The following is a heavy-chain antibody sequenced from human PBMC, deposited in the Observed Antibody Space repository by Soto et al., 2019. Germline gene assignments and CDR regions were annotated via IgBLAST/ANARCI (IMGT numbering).Heavy chain of an antibody. CDR2: IIPIFGTA. D-gene: IGHD5-12*01. J-gene: IGHJ4*02. Sequence: QVQLVQSGAEVKKPGSSVKVSCKASGGTFSSYAISWVRQAPGQGLEWMGGIIPIFGTANYAQKFQGRVTITADESTGTAYMELSSLRSEDTAVYYCARDKSQDVAMATIFFDYWGQGTLVTVSS. CDR3: ARDKSQDVAMATIFFDY. CDR1: GGTFSSYA. V-gene: IGHV1-69*01.